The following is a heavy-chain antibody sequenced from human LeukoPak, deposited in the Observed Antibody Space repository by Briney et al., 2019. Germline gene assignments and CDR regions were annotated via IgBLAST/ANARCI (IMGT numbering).Heavy chain of an antibody. CDR2: ISSNGGST. Sequence: GGSLRLSCAASGFTFSSYAMHWVRQAPGKGLEYVSAISSNGGSTYYANSVKGRFTISRDNSKNTLYLQMGSLRAEDMAVYYCARGSSGSWYNWFDPWGQGTLVTVSS. D-gene: IGHD6-13*01. CDR1: GFTFSSYA. CDR3: ARGSSGSWYNWFDP. V-gene: IGHV3-64*01. J-gene: IGHJ5*02.